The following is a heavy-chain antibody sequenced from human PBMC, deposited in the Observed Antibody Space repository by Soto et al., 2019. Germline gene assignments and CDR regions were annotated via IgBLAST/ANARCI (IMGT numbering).Heavy chain of an antibody. V-gene: IGHV1-3*05. CDR2: INAGNGNT. CDR3: AGSIVVATALGY. D-gene: IGHD2-21*02. J-gene: IGHJ4*02. CDR1: GYTFTSYA. Sequence: QVQLVQSGAEEKKPGASVKVSCKASGYTFTSYAMHWVRQAPGQRLEWMGWINAGNGNTKYSPKFQSIVTITRDTSASTAYMELSRLRSEDTSVYSCAGSIVVATALGYWGQGTLVTVSA.